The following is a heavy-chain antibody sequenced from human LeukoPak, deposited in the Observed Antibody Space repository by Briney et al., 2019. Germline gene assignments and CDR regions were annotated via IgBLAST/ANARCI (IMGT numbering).Heavy chain of an antibody. V-gene: IGHV4-39*07. CDR2: IYYSGST. J-gene: IGHJ4*02. CDR1: GGSISSSSYY. D-gene: IGHD3-9*01. Sequence: SETLSLTCTVSGGSISSSSYYWGWIRQPPGKGLEWIGSIYYSGSTYYNPSLKSRVTISVDTSKNQFSLKLSSVTAADTAMYYCARHSYYDILTGYVPLVDYWGQGTLVTVSS. CDR3: ARHSYYDILTGYVPLVDY.